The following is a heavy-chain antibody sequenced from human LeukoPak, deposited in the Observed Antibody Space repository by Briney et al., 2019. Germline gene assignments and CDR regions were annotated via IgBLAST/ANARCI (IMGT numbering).Heavy chain of an antibody. Sequence: GGSLRLSCAASGFTFSSYAMSWVRRAPGKGLEWVSAISGSGGSTYYADSVKGRFTISRDNSKNTLYLQMNSLRAEDTAVYYCAKGVRVTRYSSSWSNWGQGTLVTVSS. V-gene: IGHV3-23*01. CDR1: GFTFSSYA. D-gene: IGHD6-13*01. CDR2: ISGSGGST. CDR3: AKGVRVTRYSSSWSN. J-gene: IGHJ4*02.